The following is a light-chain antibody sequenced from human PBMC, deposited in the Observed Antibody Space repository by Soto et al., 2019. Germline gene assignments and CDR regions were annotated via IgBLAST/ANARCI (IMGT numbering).Light chain of an antibody. J-gene: IGLJ1*01. CDR1: SSDVGKNNY. V-gene: IGLV2-14*01. Sequence: QSALTQPASVSGSPGQSITISCTGTSSDVGKNNYVSWYQQDPGKAPKVMIYDVSNLPSGVSHRFSASKSGNTASLIISGLQADDEAEYYCSSHTTSSTYVFGTGTKVTIL. CDR2: DVS. CDR3: SSHTTSSTYV.